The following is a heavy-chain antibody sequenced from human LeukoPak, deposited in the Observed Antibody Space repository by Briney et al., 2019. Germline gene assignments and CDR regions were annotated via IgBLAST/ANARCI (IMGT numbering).Heavy chain of an antibody. CDR3: ARGGTGYRRRGFDY. Sequence: GASVKVSCKASGYTFTSYAMNWVRQAPGQGLEWMGWINTNTGNPTYAQGFTGRFVFSLDTSVSTAYLQISSLKAEDTAVYYCARGGTGYRRRGFDYWGQGTLVTVSS. CDR1: GYTFTSYA. CDR2: INTNTGNP. V-gene: IGHV7-4-1*02. D-gene: IGHD5-24*01. J-gene: IGHJ4*02.